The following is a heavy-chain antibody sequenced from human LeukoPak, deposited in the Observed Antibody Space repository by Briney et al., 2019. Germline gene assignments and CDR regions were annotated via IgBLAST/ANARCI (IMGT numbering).Heavy chain of an antibody. V-gene: IGHV3-23*01. CDR1: GFTFSGYA. D-gene: IGHD5-24*01. Sequence: GGSLGLSCAASGFTFSGYAMSWVRQAPGKGLEWVSGISGSGASTYYADSVKGRFTISRDNSKNTLYLQMNSLRAEDTAIYYCARRDGFHPFDYWGQGTLVTVSS. CDR3: ARRDGFHPFDY. J-gene: IGHJ4*02. CDR2: ISGSGAST.